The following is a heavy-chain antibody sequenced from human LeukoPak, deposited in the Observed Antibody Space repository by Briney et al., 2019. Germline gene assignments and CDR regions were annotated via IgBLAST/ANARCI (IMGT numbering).Heavy chain of an antibody. Sequence: GGSLRLSCAASGFTVSSNYMSWVRQAPGKGLEWVSVIYSGGSTYCADSVKGRFAISRDNSKNTLYLQMNSLRAEDTAVYYCARAYYDFWSGYYGYWGQGTLVTVSS. CDR3: ARAYYDFWSGYYGY. J-gene: IGHJ4*02. CDR2: IYSGGST. D-gene: IGHD3-3*01. V-gene: IGHV3-53*01. CDR1: GFTVSSNY.